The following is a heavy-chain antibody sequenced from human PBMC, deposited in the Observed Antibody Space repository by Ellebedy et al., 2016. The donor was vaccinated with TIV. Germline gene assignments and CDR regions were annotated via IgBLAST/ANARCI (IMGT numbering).Heavy chain of an antibody. CDR3: ASGLGVRRMNAFDI. J-gene: IGHJ3*02. CDR1: GGSISSYY. V-gene: IGHV4-59*01. Sequence: MPSETLSLTCTVSGGSISSYYWSWIRQPPGKGLEWIGYIYYSGSTNYNPSLKSRVTISVDTSKNQFSLKLSSVTAADTAVYYCASGLGVRRMNAFDIWGQGTMVTVSS. CDR2: IYYSGST. D-gene: IGHD2-8*02.